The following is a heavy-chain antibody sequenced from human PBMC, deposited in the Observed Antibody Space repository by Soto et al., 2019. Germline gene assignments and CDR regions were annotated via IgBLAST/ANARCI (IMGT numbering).Heavy chain of an antibody. Sequence: PSETLSLTCTVSGGSINSYYWSWIRQPPGKGLEWIGYIYYSGNTNYNPSLKSRVTISIDTSKNQFSLNLSSVTAADTAVYYCARDGLYSLDYWGQGTLVTVSS. V-gene: IGHV4-59*01. CDR1: GGSINSYY. D-gene: IGHD4-4*01. CDR2: IYYSGNT. J-gene: IGHJ4*02. CDR3: ARDGLYSLDY.